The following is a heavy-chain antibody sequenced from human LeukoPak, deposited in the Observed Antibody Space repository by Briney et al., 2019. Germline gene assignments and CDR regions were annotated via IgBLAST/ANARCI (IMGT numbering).Heavy chain of an antibody. J-gene: IGHJ4*02. V-gene: IGHV3-21*01. CDR2: ISSTSRSSYI. D-gene: IGHD3-16*01. CDR3: ARDSWSQVGFGY. Sequence: GGSLRLSCAASGFSFGSYSMNWVRQAPGKGLEWVSSISSTSRSSYIYYADSVKGRFTISRDNAKNSLYLQMNSLRAEDTAVYYCARDSWSQVGFGYWGQGTLVTVSS. CDR1: GFSFGSYS.